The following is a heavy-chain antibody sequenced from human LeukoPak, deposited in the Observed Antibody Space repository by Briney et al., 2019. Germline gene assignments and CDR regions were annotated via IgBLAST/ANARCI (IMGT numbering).Heavy chain of an antibody. CDR1: GFTVSSNY. V-gene: IGHV3-53*01. J-gene: IGHJ4*02. CDR3: ARGLTTYHDILTGYAFDY. Sequence: AGGSLRLSCAASGFTVSSNYMSWVRQAPGKGLEWVSVIYSGGSTYYADSVRGRFTISRDNSKNTLYLQMNSLRAEDTAVYYCARGLTTYHDILTGYAFDYWGQGTLVTVSS. CDR2: IYSGGST. D-gene: IGHD3-9*01.